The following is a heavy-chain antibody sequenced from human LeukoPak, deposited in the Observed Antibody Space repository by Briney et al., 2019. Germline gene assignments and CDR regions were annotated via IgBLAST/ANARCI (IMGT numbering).Heavy chain of an antibody. V-gene: IGHV3-48*04. Sequence: GGSLRLSCAASGFTLSRYSMNWVRQVPGKGLEWTAYINSAGHTIYYADFVKGRFAISRDSTKNSLFLQMTSLRVEDTAVYFCVRGSLAVSNGLDIWGQGTTVIVSS. CDR2: INSAGHTI. CDR3: VRGSLAVSNGLDI. D-gene: IGHD6-19*01. J-gene: IGHJ3*02. CDR1: GFTLSRYS.